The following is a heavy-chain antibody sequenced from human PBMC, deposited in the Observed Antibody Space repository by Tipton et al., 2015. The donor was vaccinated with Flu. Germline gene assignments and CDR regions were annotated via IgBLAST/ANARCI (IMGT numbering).Heavy chain of an antibody. V-gene: IGHV3-30*18. CDR2: ISYDGSTK. CDR1: GFTFSSYG. J-gene: IGHJ5*02. D-gene: IGHD1-14*01. CDR3: AKGTGNWFDP. Sequence: SLRLSCAASGFTFSSYGMHWVRQAPGKGLEWVALISYDGSTKYYADSVKGQFTISRDNSKNTLYLQMNSLRAEDTAVYYCAKGTGNWFDPWGQGTLVTVSS.